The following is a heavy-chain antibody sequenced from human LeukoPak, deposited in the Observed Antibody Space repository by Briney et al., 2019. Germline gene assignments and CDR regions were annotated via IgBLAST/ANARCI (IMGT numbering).Heavy chain of an antibody. Sequence: GGSLRLSCAASGFTSSNYWLGWVRQSPGKGLEWVANIKPDGSQGYYVNSVKGRFTISRDNAKNSLYLQMNSLRAEDTAVYYCARDYAPRRIAVAADYWGQGTLVTVSS. D-gene: IGHD6-19*01. J-gene: IGHJ4*02. CDR2: IKPDGSQG. V-gene: IGHV3-7*01. CDR3: ARDYAPRRIAVAADY. CDR1: GFTSSNYW.